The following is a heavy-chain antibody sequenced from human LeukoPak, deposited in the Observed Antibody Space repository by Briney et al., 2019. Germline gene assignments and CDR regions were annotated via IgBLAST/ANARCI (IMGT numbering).Heavy chain of an antibody. V-gene: IGHV1-69*05. Sequence: SVKVSCKASGGTFSSHGISWVRQAPGQGLEWVGEIIPIFGTTNYAQKFQGRVTITTDESTRTGYMELRSLRSDDTAVYYCARGDSGYDYGFDNWGQGTLVTVSS. CDR2: IIPIFGTT. CDR3: ARGDSGYDYGFDN. J-gene: IGHJ4*02. CDR1: GGTFSSHG. D-gene: IGHD5-12*01.